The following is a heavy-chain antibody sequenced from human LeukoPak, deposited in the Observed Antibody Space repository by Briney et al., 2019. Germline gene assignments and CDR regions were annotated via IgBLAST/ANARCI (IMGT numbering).Heavy chain of an antibody. D-gene: IGHD5-24*01. Sequence: TSETLSLTCTVSGGSVSSGGYYWSWIRQHPGKGLEWIGYVYYSGSTYYNPSLKSRITISVDTSKNHFSLKLSSVTAADTAVYYCARVAEMATTRFFDYWGQGTLVTVSS. V-gene: IGHV4-31*03. CDR2: VYYSGST. J-gene: IGHJ4*02. CDR3: ARVAEMATTRFFDY. CDR1: GGSVSSGGYY.